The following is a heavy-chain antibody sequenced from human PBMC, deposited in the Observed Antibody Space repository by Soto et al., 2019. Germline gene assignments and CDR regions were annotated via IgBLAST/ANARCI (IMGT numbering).Heavy chain of an antibody. V-gene: IGHV3-7*03. CDR3: ARSEGLPDYDFWSGYYTTYYFDY. D-gene: IGHD3-3*01. Sequence: EVQLVESGGGLVQPGGSLRLSCVASGFTFSSYWMSWVRQAPGKGLEWVANIKQDGSEKYYVDSVKGRFTISRDNAKNSLYLQMNSLRAEDTAVYYCARSEGLPDYDFWSGYYTTYYFDYWGQGTLVTVSS. J-gene: IGHJ4*02. CDR1: GFTFSSYW. CDR2: IKQDGSEK.